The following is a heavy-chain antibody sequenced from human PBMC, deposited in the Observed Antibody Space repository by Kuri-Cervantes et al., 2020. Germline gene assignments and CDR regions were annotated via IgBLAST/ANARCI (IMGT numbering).Heavy chain of an antibody. CDR2: INPSGGST. V-gene: IGHV1-46*01. CDR1: GYTFTSYD. D-gene: IGHD3-3*01. J-gene: IGHJ4*02. Sequence: ASVKVSCKASGYTFTSYDINWVRQATGQGLEWMGIINPSGGSTSYAQKFQGRVTMTEDTSTDTAYMELSSLRSEDTAVYYCATYFWSGYPPLYYFDYWGQGTLVTVSS. CDR3: ATYFWSGYPPLYYFDY.